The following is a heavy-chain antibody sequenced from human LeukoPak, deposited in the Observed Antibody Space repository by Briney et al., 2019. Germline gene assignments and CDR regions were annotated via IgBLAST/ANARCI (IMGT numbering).Heavy chain of an antibody. CDR3: ARGPRWELEDY. CDR1: GYSISSGYY. CDR2: IYHSGST. D-gene: IGHD1-26*01. J-gene: IGHJ4*02. V-gene: IGHV4-38-2*02. Sequence: SETLSLTCTVSGYSISSGYYWGWIRQPPGKGLEWIGSIYHSGSTYYNPSLKSRVTISVETSKNQFSLKLSSVTAADTAVYYCARGPRWELEDYWGQGTLVTVSS.